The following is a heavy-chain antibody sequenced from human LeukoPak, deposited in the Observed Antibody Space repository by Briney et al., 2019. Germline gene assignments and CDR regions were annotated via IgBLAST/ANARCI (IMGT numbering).Heavy chain of an antibody. CDR1: GGTFSSYA. J-gene: IGHJ3*02. CDR2: IIPIFGTA. Sequence: ASAKVSCKASGGTFSSYAISWVRQAPGQGLEWMGGIIPIFGTANYAQKFQGRVTITTDESTSTAYMELSSLRSEDTAVYYCAKVPAAIEGAFDIWGQGTMVTVSS. V-gene: IGHV1-69*05. CDR3: AKVPAAIEGAFDI. D-gene: IGHD2-2*02.